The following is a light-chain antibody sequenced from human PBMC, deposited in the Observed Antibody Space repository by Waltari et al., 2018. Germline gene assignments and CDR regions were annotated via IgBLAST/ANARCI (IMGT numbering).Light chain of an antibody. CDR1: SADIGGYRY. V-gene: IGLV2-11*01. J-gene: IGLJ1*01. CDR3: CSYAGRGTYV. Sequence: QSALPQPRSVSGSPGHSVTIPCNGTSADIGGYRYVSWYQQHPGKAPKLIIYDVYKRPSGGPDRFSGSKSGTTASLTISGLQPEDEADYYCCSYAGRGTYVFGSGTKVTVL. CDR2: DVY.